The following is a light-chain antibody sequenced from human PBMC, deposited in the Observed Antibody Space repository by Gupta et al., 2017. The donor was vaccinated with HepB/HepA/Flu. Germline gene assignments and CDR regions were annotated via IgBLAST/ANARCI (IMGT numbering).Light chain of an antibody. V-gene: IGKV3-11*01. CDR2: DAS. CDR1: QSVSSY. Sequence: EIVLTQSPATLSLSPGERATLSCRASQSVSSYLAWYQQKPGQAPRLLIYDASNRATGIPARFSGSGSGTDFTLTISSREPEDFAVYYCQQRSNWLRDTFGQGTKLEIK. J-gene: IGKJ2*01. CDR3: QQRSNWLRDT.